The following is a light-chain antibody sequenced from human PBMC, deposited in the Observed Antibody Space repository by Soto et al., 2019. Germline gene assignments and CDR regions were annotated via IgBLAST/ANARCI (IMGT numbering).Light chain of an antibody. CDR1: SSDVGGYNY. CDR2: DVS. CDR3: TSYTTSNTRQIV. Sequence: QSVLTQPASVSGSPGQSITISCTGTSSDVGGYNYVSWYQQHPGKAPKFMIYDVSNRPSGVSTRFSGSKSGNTASLTISGLQAEDEADNYSTSYTTSNTRQIVFGTGTKVPGL. J-gene: IGLJ1*01. V-gene: IGLV2-14*01.